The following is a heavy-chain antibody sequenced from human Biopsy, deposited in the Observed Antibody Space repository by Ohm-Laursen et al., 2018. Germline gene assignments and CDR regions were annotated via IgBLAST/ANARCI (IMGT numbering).Heavy chain of an antibody. CDR3: ARQEFVTSPLDY. CDR2: IYYSGST. CDR1: GGSISRSSYY. V-gene: IGHV4-39*01. J-gene: IGHJ4*02. Sequence: SDTLSLTCTVTGGSISRSSYYWDWIRQPPGKGLEWIGSIYYSGSTYYNPSLKSRVTISADRSKNQFSLKLTSVTAADTAMYYCARQEFVTSPLDYWGQGSLVTVSS. D-gene: IGHD3-10*01.